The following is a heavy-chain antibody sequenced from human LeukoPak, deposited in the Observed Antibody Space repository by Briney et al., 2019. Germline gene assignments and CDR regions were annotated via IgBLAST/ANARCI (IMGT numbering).Heavy chain of an antibody. CDR1: GFTFDDYA. V-gene: IGHV3-9*01. D-gene: IGHD2-21*02. CDR2: ISWNSGSI. J-gene: IGHJ4*02. Sequence: GRSLRLSCAASGFTFDDYAMHWVRQAPGKGLEWVSGISWNSGSIGYADSVKGRFTISRGNAKNSLYLQMNSLRAEDTAVYYCATVRSCSGGDCYYLDYWGQGTLVTVSS. CDR3: ATVRSCSGGDCYYLDY.